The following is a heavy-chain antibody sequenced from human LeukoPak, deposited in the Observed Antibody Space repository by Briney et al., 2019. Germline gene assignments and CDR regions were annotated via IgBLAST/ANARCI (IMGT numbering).Heavy chain of an antibody. CDR1: GGSFSGYY. J-gene: IGHJ4*02. Sequence: SETLSLTCAVYGGSFSGYYWSWIRQPPGKGLEWIGEINHSGSTYYNPSLKSRVTISVDRSKNQFSLKLSSVTAADTAVYYCAREGNNWNPNYWGQGTLVTVSS. D-gene: IGHD1-20*01. CDR3: AREGNNWNPNY. V-gene: IGHV4-34*01. CDR2: INHSGST.